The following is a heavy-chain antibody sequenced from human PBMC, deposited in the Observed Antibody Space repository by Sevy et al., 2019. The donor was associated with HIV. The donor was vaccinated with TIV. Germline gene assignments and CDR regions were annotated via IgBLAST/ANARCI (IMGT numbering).Heavy chain of an antibody. Sequence: SETLSLTCTVSGGSISSSSYYWGWIRQPPGKGLEWIGSIYYSGSTYYNPSLKSRVTISVDTSKNQFSLKLSSVTAADTAVYYCAREGDIVVVVAATEAYNWFDPWGQGTLVTVSS. V-gene: IGHV4-39*02. D-gene: IGHD2-15*01. CDR3: AREGDIVVVVAATEAYNWFDP. J-gene: IGHJ5*02. CDR1: GGSISSSSYY. CDR2: IYYSGST.